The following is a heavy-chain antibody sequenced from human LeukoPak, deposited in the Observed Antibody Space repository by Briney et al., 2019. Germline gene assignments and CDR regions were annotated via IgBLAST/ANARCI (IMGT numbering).Heavy chain of an antibody. CDR2: INHSGST. D-gene: IGHD3-16*02. CDR1: GGSFSGYF. J-gene: IGHJ4*02. Sequence: SETLSLTCVVYGGSFSGYFWSWIRQPPGKGLEWIGEINHSGSTKYNPSLKSRVTISVDMSKNQFSLKLSYVTAADTAVYYCARSTSLHLWKRVDYWGRGTLVTVSS. CDR3: ARSTSLHLWKRVDY. V-gene: IGHV4-34*01.